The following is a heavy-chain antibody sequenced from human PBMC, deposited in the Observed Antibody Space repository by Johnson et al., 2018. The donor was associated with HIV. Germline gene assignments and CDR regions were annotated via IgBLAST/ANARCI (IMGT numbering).Heavy chain of an antibody. J-gene: IGHJ3*02. CDR3: ARDSTPWCGDYVDYTVDI. Sequence: QVQLVESGGGLVKPGGSLRLSCAASGFTFGDYYMSWIRQAPGKGLEWVSHISTSGATIYYADSVKGRFTISRDNAKNSLYLQMNSRGSGDTALYYCARDSTPWCGDYVDYTVDIWGQGTMVTVSS. CDR1: GFTFGDYY. V-gene: IGHV3-11*01. CDR2: ISTSGATI. D-gene: IGHD4-17*01.